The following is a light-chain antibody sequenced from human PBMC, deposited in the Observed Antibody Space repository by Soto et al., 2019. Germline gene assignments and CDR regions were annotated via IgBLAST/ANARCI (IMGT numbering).Light chain of an antibody. Sequence: EIVLTQPPATLSLSPGERVTLSCRASQSVSSYFAWYQQKPGQAPRLLIYDASNRATGIPARFSGSGSGTDFTLTISSLEPEDFAVYYCQQRSNGPLTFGQGTRLEIK. CDR3: QQRSNGPLT. V-gene: IGKV3-11*01. J-gene: IGKJ5*01. CDR2: DAS. CDR1: QSVSSY.